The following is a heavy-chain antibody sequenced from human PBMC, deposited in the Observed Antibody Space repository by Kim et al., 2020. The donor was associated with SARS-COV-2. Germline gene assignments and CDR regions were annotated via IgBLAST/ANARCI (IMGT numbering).Heavy chain of an antibody. CDR3: VREEKFFLGPGNSSYYFDY. D-gene: IGHD3-10*01. V-gene: IGHV4-59*01. J-gene: IGHJ4*02. CDR2: IYYSGST. Sequence: SETLSLTCAVSGGSISTYYWTWIRQSPGKGLEWIGNIYYSGSTAYNPSLKSRVTISLDTSNNRFSLRLRSVTAADTALYYCVREEKFFLGPGNSSYYFDYWGRGTVVTVSS. CDR1: GGSISTYY.